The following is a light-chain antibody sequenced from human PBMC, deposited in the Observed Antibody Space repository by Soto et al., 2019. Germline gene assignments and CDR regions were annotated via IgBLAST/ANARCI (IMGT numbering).Light chain of an antibody. J-gene: IGKJ1*01. V-gene: IGKV1-39*01. CDR3: QQSYSTPRT. Sequence: DIQMTQSPSSLSASVGDRVTITCRASQGISTYLNWYLQKPGKAPKVLIYAASSLQSGVPSRFSGSGSGTDFTLTISSLQPEDFATYYCQQSYSTPRTFGQGTKVDIK. CDR1: QGISTY. CDR2: AAS.